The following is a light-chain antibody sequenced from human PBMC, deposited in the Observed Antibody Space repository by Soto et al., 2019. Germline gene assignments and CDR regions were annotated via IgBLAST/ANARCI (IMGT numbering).Light chain of an antibody. Sequence: ILLTQSPGTPLLSPLEIATLFWTVIQSVSCNLAWYQQKPGQAPRLLIYGASSRATGIPNRFSGTGCGTDFTLTISRLEPEDFAVYYCQKYGNSPQTFGKGTKVDIK. CDR1: QSVSCN. V-gene: IGKV3-20*01. CDR3: QKYGNSPQT. CDR2: GAS. J-gene: IGKJ1*01.